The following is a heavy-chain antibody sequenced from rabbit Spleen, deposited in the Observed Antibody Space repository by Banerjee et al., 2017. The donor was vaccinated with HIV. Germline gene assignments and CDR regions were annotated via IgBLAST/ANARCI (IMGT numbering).Heavy chain of an antibody. J-gene: IGHJ6*01. D-gene: IGHD8-1*01. Sequence: QEQLVESGGDLVKPGASLTLTCKASGFDFSRSDWICWVRQAPGKGLEWIGCIYTGSSGSTYYANWVNGRFTISSHNAQNTLYLQMTTLTAADTATYFCARDTGTSFSTYGMDLWGQGTLVTVS. CDR3: ARDTGTSFSTYGMDL. CDR1: GFDFSRSDW. V-gene: IGHV1S45*01. CDR2: IYTGSSGST.